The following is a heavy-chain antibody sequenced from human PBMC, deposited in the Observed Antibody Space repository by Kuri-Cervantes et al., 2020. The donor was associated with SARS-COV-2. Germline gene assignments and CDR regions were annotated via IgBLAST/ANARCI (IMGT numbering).Heavy chain of an antibody. CDR1: GGTFTTYG. CDR2: IIPFFGAP. Sequence: SVKVSCKASGGTFTTYGFTWVRQAPGQGLEWMGGIIPFFGAPNYAQKFEGRVTITADESTSTAYMELSSLRFEDAAVYYCARDGARPFYYYYYYMDVWGKGTTVTVSS. V-gene: IGHV1-69*13. CDR3: ARDGARPFYYYYYYMDV. J-gene: IGHJ6*03. D-gene: IGHD2/OR15-2a*01.